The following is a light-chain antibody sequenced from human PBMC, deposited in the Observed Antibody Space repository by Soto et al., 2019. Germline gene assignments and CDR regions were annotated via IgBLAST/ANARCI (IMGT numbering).Light chain of an antibody. J-gene: IGKJ1*01. Sequence: EIVMTQSPAXLSVXXGERATLSCRASQSVSSNLAWYQQKPGQAPRLLIYGASTRATGIPARFSGSGSGTEFTLTISSLQSEDFAVYYCQQYNNWPPWTFGQGTKV. CDR3: QQYNNWPPWT. CDR1: QSVSSN. V-gene: IGKV3-15*01. CDR2: GAS.